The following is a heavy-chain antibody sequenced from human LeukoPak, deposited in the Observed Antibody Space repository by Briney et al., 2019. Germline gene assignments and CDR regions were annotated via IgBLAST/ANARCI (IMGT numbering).Heavy chain of an antibody. CDR2: INHSGST. CDR3: ARGRVVTMVRGVHCFDY. J-gene: IGHJ4*02. V-gene: IGHV4-34*01. CDR1: GGSISGYY. Sequence: PSETLSLTCTVSGGSISGYYWSWIRQPPGKGLEWIGEINHSGSTNYNPSLKSRVTISVDTSKNQFSLKLSSVTAADTAVYYCARGRVVTMVRGVHCFDYWGQGTLVTVSS. D-gene: IGHD3-10*01.